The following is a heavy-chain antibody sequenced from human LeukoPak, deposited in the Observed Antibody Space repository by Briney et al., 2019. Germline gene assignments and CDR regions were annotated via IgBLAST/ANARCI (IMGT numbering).Heavy chain of an antibody. Sequence: GESLKISCKGSGYSFTSYWLGWERQMPGKGLECMGIIYPGDSDTRYSPSFQGQVTISADKSISTAYLQWSSLKASDTAMYYCARIGAVAGTRNWYFDLWGRGTLVTVSS. V-gene: IGHV5-51*01. D-gene: IGHD6-19*01. CDR2: IYPGDSDT. CDR3: ARIGAVAGTRNWYFDL. J-gene: IGHJ2*01. CDR1: GYSFTSYW.